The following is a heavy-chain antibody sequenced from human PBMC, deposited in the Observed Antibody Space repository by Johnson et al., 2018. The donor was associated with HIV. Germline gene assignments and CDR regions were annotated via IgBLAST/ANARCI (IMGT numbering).Heavy chain of an antibody. CDR1: GFTFSSYG. V-gene: IGHV3-20*04. Sequence: VQLVESGGGFVQPGESRRLSCVASGFTFSSYGMSWVRQAPGKGLEWVSGITWTGGSTGYADSVKGRFTMSRDNSKNTLYLQMNSLRAEDTAVYYCARESPAGAGSGSDAFDIWGQGTMVTVSS. CDR2: ITWTGGST. D-gene: IGHD3-10*01. CDR3: ARESPAGAGSGSDAFDI. J-gene: IGHJ3*02.